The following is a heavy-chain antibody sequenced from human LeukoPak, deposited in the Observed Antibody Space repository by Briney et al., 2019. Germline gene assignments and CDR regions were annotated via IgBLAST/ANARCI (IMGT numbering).Heavy chain of an antibody. D-gene: IGHD4-17*01. CDR1: GGSISSGSYY. J-gene: IGHJ4*02. V-gene: IGHV4-61*02. CDR3: ARPRGYGDFRLALGY. CDR2: IYTSGST. Sequence: SETLSLTCTVSGGSISSGSYYWSWIRQPAGKGLEWIGRIYTSGSTNYNPSLKSRVTISVDTSKNQFSLKLSSVTAADTAVYYCARPRGYGDFRLALGYWGQGTLVTVSS.